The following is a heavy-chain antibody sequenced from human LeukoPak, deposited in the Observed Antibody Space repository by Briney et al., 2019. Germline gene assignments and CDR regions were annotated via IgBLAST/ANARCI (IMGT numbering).Heavy chain of an antibody. J-gene: IGHJ4*02. CDR2: ISSSSSYI. CDR1: GFTFSSYS. Sequence: GGSLRLSCAASGFTFSSYSMNWVRQAPGKGLEWVSSISSSSSYIYYADSVKGRFTISRDNAKNSLYLQMNSLRAEDTAVYYCARDQIPAAIQFDYWGQGTLVTVSS. D-gene: IGHD2-2*02. V-gene: IGHV3-21*01. CDR3: ARDQIPAAIQFDY.